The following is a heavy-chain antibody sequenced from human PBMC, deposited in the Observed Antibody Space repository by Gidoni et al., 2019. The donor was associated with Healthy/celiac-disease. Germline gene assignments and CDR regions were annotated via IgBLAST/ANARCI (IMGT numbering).Heavy chain of an antibody. V-gene: IGHV4-34*01. J-gene: IGHJ5*02. CDR2: INHSGST. Sequence: QVQLQQWGAGLLKPSATLSLTCAVYGGSFSGYYWRWSRQPPGKGLEWIGEINHSGSTNYNPSLKSRVTTSVDTSKNQFSLKLSSVTAADTAVYYCARRGVRGVMIGTWFDPWGQGTLVTVSS. CDR1: GGSFSGYY. D-gene: IGHD3-10*01. CDR3: ARRGVRGVMIGTWFDP.